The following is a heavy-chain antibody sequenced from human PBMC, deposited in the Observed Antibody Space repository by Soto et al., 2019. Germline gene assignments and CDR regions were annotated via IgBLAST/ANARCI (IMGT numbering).Heavy chain of an antibody. D-gene: IGHD6-13*01. CDR2: IWNDGSNS. CDR3: ARRQIPPPTRGAANARGAMDV. CDR1: GFTFNNYG. V-gene: IGHV3-33*01. Sequence: QVQLVESGGGVVQPGRSLRLSCAASGFTFNNYGMHWVRQAPGKGLEWLAVIWNDGSNSSYANSVKGRFTISRDNSKNTLYLQMSSLRAEDTGVYYCARRQIPPPTRGAANARGAMDVLGQGTTVTVSS. J-gene: IGHJ6*02.